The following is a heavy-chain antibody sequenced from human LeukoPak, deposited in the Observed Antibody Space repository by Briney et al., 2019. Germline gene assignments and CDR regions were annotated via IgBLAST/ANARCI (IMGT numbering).Heavy chain of an antibody. CDR3: ARSPEDCSSTSCSIMAFDY. Sequence: SETLSLTCAVYGGSFSGYYWSWIRQPPGKGLEWIGEINHSGSTNYNPSLKSRVTISVDTSKNQFSLKLSSVTAADTAVYYCARSPEDCSSTSCSIMAFDYWGQGTLVTVSS. CDR2: INHSGST. D-gene: IGHD2-2*01. CDR1: GGSFSGYY. V-gene: IGHV4-34*01. J-gene: IGHJ4*02.